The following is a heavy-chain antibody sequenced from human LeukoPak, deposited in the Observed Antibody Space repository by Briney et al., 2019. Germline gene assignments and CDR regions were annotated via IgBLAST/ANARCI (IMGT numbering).Heavy chain of an antibody. J-gene: IGHJ4*02. D-gene: IGHD6-13*01. CDR3: AASYIAAAGIFDY. CDR2: IKRDGSEK. Sequence: GGSLRLSCAASGFTFSSYWMSWVRQAPGKGLEWVANIKRDGSEKYYVDSVKGRFTISRDNAKNSLYLQMNSLRAEDTAVYYCAASYIAAAGIFDYWGQGTLVTVSS. V-gene: IGHV3-7*03. CDR1: GFTFSSYW.